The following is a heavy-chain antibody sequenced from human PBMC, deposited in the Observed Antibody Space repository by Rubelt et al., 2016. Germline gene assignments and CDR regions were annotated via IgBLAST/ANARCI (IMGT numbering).Heavy chain of an antibody. Sequence: QLQLQESGPGLVKPSETLSLTCTVSGGSISSSSYYWGWIRQPPGKGLEWIGSIYSSGRTYYNPSLKSRVTISVDTSKNQISLRLSAVTAAYTAVFYGARAPLYGSGTYGPYDYWGQGPLVTVSS. CDR2: IYSSGRT. D-gene: IGHD3-10*01. CDR3: ARAPLYGSGTYGPYDY. J-gene: IGHJ4*02. CDR1: GGSISSSSYY. V-gene: IGHV4-39*07.